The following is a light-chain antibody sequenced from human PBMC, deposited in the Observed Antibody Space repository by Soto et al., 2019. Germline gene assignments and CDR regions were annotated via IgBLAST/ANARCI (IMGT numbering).Light chain of an antibody. V-gene: IGLV2-14*01. J-gene: IGLJ1*01. Sequence: QSVLTQPASVSGSPGQSITISCTGTSSDVGGYKYVSWYQQHPGKAPKLVIYEVSNRPSGVSNRFSGSKSGNTASLTISGLQAEDEADYYCSSYTITSIRSVFGNGTKVTVL. CDR2: EVS. CDR1: SSDVGGYKY. CDR3: SSYTITSIRSV.